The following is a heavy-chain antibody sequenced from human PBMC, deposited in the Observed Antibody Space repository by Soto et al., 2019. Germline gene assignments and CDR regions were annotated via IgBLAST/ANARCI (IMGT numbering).Heavy chain of an antibody. Sequence: GGSLRLSCAASGFTFSSYAMHWVRQAPGKGLEWVAVISYDGSNKYYADSVKGRFTISRDNSKNTLYLQMNSLRAEDTAVYYCARDRHSSSSSGGFDYWGQGTLVTVSS. J-gene: IGHJ4*02. D-gene: IGHD6-6*01. CDR3: ARDRHSSSSSGGFDY. V-gene: IGHV3-30-3*01. CDR2: ISYDGSNK. CDR1: GFTFSSYA.